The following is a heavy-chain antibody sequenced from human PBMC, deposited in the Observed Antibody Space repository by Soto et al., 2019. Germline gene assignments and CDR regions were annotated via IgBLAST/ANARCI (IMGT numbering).Heavy chain of an antibody. J-gene: IGHJ6*02. CDR2: INHSGST. V-gene: IGHV4-34*01. D-gene: IGHD6-13*01. CDR1: GGSFSGYY. CDR3: ARGLGGYSSSWYGGRRYYGMDV. Sequence: SETLSLTCAVYGGSFSGYYWSWIRQPPGKGLEWIGEINHSGSTNYNPSLKSRVTISVDTSKNQFSLKLSSVTAADTAVYYCARGLGGYSSSWYGGRRYYGMDVWGQGTTVTVSS.